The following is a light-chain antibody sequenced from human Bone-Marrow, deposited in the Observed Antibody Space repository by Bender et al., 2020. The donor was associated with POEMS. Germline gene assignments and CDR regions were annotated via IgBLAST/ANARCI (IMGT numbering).Light chain of an antibody. J-gene: IGLJ2*01. CDR3: CSYAGRSNVI. V-gene: IGLV2-23*02. CDR1: SSDVGSYNL. CDR2: EVS. Sequence: QSALTQPASVSGSPGQSITISCTGTSSDVGSYNLVSWYQQHPGKAPKLMIYEVSKRPSGVSGRFSGSKSRNTASLTISGLQAEDEADYYCCSYAGRSNVIFGGGTKLTVL.